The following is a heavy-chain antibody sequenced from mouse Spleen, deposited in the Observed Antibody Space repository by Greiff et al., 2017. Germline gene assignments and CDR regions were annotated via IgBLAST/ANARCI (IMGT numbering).Heavy chain of an antibody. CDR1: GYTFTSYW. CDR2: IYPGSGTT. CDR3: ARPYYGNFYYAMDY. V-gene: IGHV1-55*01. D-gene: IGHD2-10*01. Sequence: QVQLQQPGAELVKPGASVKMSCKASGYTFTSYWITWVTQRPGQGLEWIGDIYPGSGTTNYNERFKSKATLTVDTSSSTAYMQLSSLTSEDSAVYYCARPYYGNFYYAMDYWGQGTSVTVSS. J-gene: IGHJ4*01.